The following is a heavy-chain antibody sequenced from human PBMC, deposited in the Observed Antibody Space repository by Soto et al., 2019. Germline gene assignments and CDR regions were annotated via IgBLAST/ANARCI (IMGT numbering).Heavy chain of an antibody. V-gene: IGHV6-1*01. Sequence: SQTLSLTCVISGNSVSSNSAAWIWIRQSPWRGLEWLGRTYYRSKWYNDYAVSVKSRIPINPDTSKNQFYLRLHSVIPEDMAVYCCAGVASFRGMGVWGQGTPVTVSS. D-gene: IGHD2-21*01. J-gene: IGHJ6*02. CDR1: GNSVSSNSAA. CDR2: TYYRSKWYN. CDR3: AGVASFRGMGV.